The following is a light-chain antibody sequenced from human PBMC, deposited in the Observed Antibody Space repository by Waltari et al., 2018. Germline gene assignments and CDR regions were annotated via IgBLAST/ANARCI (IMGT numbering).Light chain of an antibody. J-gene: IGKJ3*01. CDR3: HQYYSPPFT. CDR2: WAS. CDR1: QSVLYSSNNKNY. Sequence: DIVMTQSTDYLAVFLGERATINCKSSQSVLYSSNNKNYLAWYQQKPGQPPKLLIYWASTREAGVPDRFSGSVSGTDFTLTISSLQAEDVAVYYCHQYYSPPFTFGPGTKVDLK. V-gene: IGKV4-1*01.